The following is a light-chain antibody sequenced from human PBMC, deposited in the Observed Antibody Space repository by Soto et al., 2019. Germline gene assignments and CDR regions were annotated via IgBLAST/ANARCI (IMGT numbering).Light chain of an antibody. V-gene: IGKV3-20*01. Sequence: EIVLTQSPVTLSLSPGERATLSCRASQSVIGRQLAWYQHKPGQAPRLLIYGVSTRATGIPDRFTGSGSGTDFTLTISRLEPEDFAVFYCQVYGPSPPITFGQGTRLEIK. CDR1: QSVIGRQ. CDR3: QVYGPSPPIT. CDR2: GVS. J-gene: IGKJ5*01.